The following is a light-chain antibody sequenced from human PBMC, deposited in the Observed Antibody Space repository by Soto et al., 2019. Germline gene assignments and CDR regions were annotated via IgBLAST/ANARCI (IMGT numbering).Light chain of an antibody. CDR1: SSDVGGYDY. Sequence: LTQPPSASGSPGQSVTISCTGTSSDVGGYDYVSWYQQHPGKAPKLMIYEVTIRPSGVSDRFSDSKSGNTASLTVSGLQAEDEADYYCSSYTGGNPSYVFGTGTKVTVL. CDR2: EVT. J-gene: IGLJ1*01. V-gene: IGLV2-8*01. CDR3: SSYTGGNPSYV.